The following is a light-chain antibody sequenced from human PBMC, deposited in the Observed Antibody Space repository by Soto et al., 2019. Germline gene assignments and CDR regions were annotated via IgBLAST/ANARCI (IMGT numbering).Light chain of an antibody. Sequence: DIQMTQSPSTLSASLGDRVTITCRASQSISNWLAWYQQKPGKAPNLLIYKASTLKSGVPSRFSGSGSGTEFTLTISSLQPDDFATYYCQHYNSYSEAFGQGTKVDIK. J-gene: IGKJ1*01. CDR1: QSISNW. V-gene: IGKV1-5*03. CDR3: QHYNSYSEA. CDR2: KAS.